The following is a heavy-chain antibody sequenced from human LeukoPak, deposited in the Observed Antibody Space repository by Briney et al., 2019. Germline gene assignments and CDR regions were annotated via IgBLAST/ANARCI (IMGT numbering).Heavy chain of an antibody. CDR3: ARRRYCSGGSCYETYYFDY. J-gene: IGHJ4*02. CDR1: GGSIRSSSYY. D-gene: IGHD2-15*01. CDR2: IYYSGST. V-gene: IGHV4-39*01. Sequence: SETLSLTCTVSGGSIRSSSYYRGWIRQPPGKGLEWIGSIYYSGSTYYNPSLKSRVTISVDTSKNQFSLKLSSVTAADTAVYYCARRRYCSGGSCYETYYFDYWGQGTLVTVSS.